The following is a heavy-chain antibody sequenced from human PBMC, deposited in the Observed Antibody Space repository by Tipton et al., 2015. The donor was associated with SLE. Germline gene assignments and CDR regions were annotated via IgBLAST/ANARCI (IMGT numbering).Heavy chain of an antibody. Sequence: TLSLTCAVYGESFGVNSWSWIRQPPGKGLEWIGRISRTGDTNYNPSLKSRVTISVDTSKNQFSLKLSSVTAADTAVYYCARVFVENYYYGMDVWGQGTTVTVSS. D-gene: IGHD5-24*01. CDR3: ARVFVENYYYGMDV. V-gene: IGHV4-34*01. J-gene: IGHJ6*02. CDR2: ISRTGDT. CDR1: GESFGVNS.